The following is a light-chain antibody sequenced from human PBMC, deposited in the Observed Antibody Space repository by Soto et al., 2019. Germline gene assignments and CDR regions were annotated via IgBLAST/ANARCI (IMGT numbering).Light chain of an antibody. Sequence: QSALTQPASVSGSPGQSITISCTGTSSDIGGYNYVSWYQHHPGEVPKLIIYEVGNRPSGVSNRFSGSKSGNTASLTISGLQAEDEADYYCSSYTSTFTLVFGGGTKLTV. CDR3: SSYTSTFTLV. CDR1: SSDIGGYNY. J-gene: IGLJ2*01. CDR2: EVG. V-gene: IGLV2-14*01.